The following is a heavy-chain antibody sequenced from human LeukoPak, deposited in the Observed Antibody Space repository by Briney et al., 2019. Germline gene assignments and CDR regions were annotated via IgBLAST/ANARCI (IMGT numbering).Heavy chain of an antibody. Sequence: PGGSLRLSCAASGFTFSSYAMSWVRQAPGKGLEWVSAISGSGGSTYYAESVKGRFTISRDNSKNTLYLQMSSLRAEDTAVYYCAKASAGAARQWISGYWGQGTLVTVSS. J-gene: IGHJ4*02. CDR1: GFTFSSYA. D-gene: IGHD6-6*01. CDR3: AKASAGAARQWISGY. V-gene: IGHV3-23*01. CDR2: ISGSGGST.